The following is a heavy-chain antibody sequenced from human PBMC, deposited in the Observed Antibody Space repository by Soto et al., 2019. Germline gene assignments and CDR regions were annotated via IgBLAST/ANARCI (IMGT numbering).Heavy chain of an antibody. CDR3: AKSGGNGWFADAFDV. CDR1: GVNVGSYY. D-gene: IGHD6-19*01. V-gene: IGHV3-53*01. J-gene: IGHJ3*01. Sequence: GGSLRLSCAGSGVNVGSYYMSWVRPAPGKGLEWISVIYSGGSTYYADSVKGRFTISRDNSENTLYLQLNSLRAEDTAVYYCAKSGGNGWFADAFDVWGQGTMVTVSS. CDR2: IYSGGST.